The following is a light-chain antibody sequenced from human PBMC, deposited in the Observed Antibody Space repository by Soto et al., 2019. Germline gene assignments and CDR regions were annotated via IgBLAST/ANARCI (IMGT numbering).Light chain of an antibody. CDR2: DVS. CDR3: SSYTSSSTRV. CDR1: SSDVGCYNY. Sequence: QSALTQPASVSGSPGQSITISCTGTSSDVGCYNYVSWYQQHPGKAPKLMIYDVSNRPSGVSNRFSGSKSGNTASLTISGLQAEDEADYSCSSYTSSSTRVFGTGTKLTVL. J-gene: IGLJ1*01. V-gene: IGLV2-14*01.